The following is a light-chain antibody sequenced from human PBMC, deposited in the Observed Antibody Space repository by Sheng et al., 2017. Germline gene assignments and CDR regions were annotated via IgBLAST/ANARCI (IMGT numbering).Light chain of an antibody. CDR2: RAS. V-gene: IGKV3-15*01. Sequence: EIVMTQSPATLSVSPGERATLSCRASQNISSNLAWYQQKFGQAPRLLISRASTRASGIPARFSGSGSGTDFTLSISSLQSEDFAVYYCQQYNNWPRSFGQGTKLEIK. CDR3: QQYNNWPRS. CDR1: QNISSN. J-gene: IGKJ2*03.